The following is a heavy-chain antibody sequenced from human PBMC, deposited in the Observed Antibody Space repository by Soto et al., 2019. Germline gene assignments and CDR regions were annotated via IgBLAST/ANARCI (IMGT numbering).Heavy chain of an antibody. Sequence: EVQLVESGGGLVQPGGSLRLSCAASGFTLSSYWMHWVRQAPGKGLVWVSRINSDGSSTGYADSVMGRFTISRDNAKNTLYLQMNSPRAEDTAVYYCARDQGYCSGGSCYVAGYWGQGTLVTVSS. V-gene: IGHV3-74*01. D-gene: IGHD2-15*01. CDR3: ARDQGYCSGGSCYVAGY. CDR1: GFTLSSYW. J-gene: IGHJ4*02. CDR2: INSDGSST.